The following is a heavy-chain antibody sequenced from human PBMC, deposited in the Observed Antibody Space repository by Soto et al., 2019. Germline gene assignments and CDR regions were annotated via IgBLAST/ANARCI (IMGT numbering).Heavy chain of an antibody. CDR3: EGEQRYY. Sequence: GSLRLSCAGSGFTFSSYSMNWVRQAPGKGLEWVSSISSSSSYIYYADSVKGRFTISRDNAKNSLYLQMNSLRAEYFSLYYCEGEQRYYCGQRTLDPGSS. J-gene: IGHJ1*01. CDR2: ISSSSSYI. V-gene: IGHV3-21*01. D-gene: IGHD3-10*01. CDR1: GFTFSSYS.